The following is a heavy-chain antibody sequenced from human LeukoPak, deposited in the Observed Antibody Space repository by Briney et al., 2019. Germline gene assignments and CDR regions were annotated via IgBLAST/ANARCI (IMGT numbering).Heavy chain of an antibody. J-gene: IGHJ5*02. Sequence: PRGSLRLSCEASGFSFSSYIMNWVRQAPGRGLEWVSSITRSGDYMYYVDSLKGRFTTSRDNGKNSLFLQMDSLRVEDTAVYYCVRGETRDLWGQGTLVTVSS. V-gene: IGHV3-21*04. CDR3: VRGETRDL. CDR1: GFSFSSYI. CDR2: ITRSGDYM. D-gene: IGHD1-14*01.